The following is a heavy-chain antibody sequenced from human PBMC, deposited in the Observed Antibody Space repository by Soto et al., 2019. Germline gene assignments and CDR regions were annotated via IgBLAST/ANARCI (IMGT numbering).Heavy chain of an antibody. CDR3: ARKALRLAATTDNWFDP. CDR1: GGSISSGGYY. J-gene: IGHJ5*02. D-gene: IGHD2-15*01. Sequence: SEPRSLTCTVSGGSISSGGYYWSWIRQHPGKGLEWIGYIYYSGSTYYNPSLKSRVTISVDTSKNQFSLKLSSVTAADTAVYYCARKALRLAATTDNWFDPWGQGTLVTVSS. V-gene: IGHV4-31*03. CDR2: IYYSGST.